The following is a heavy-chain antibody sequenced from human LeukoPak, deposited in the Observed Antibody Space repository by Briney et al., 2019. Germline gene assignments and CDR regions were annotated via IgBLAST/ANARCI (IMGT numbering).Heavy chain of an antibody. Sequence: SETLSLTCAVYGGSFSGYYWSWIRQPPGKGLEWIGEINHSGSTNYNPSLKSRVTISRDTSEKQFSLNLSSVTAAGTAVYYCASKVVVAATNWFDPWGQGTLVTVSS. CDR3: ASKVVVAATNWFDP. CDR1: GGSFSGYY. D-gene: IGHD2-15*01. V-gene: IGHV4-34*01. J-gene: IGHJ5*02. CDR2: INHSGST.